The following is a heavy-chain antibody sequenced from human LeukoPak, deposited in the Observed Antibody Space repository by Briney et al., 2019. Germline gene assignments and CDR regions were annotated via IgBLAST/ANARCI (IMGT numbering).Heavy chain of an antibody. CDR1: GFTFSSYA. J-gene: IGHJ4*02. D-gene: IGHD1-26*01. CDR3: AKLGKENSGTTQFYFDY. V-gene: IGHV3-23*01. CDR2: ISGTSGST. Sequence: GGSLRLSCAASGFTFSSYAMSWVRQAPGKGLEWVSGISGTSGSTYYADSVKGRFTISRDNSKSTLYLQMNSLRSEDTAVYFCAKLGKENSGTTQFYFDYWGQGTLVTVSS.